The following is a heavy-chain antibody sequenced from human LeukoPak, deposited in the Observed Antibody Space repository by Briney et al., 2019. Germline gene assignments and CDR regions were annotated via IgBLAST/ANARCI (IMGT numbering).Heavy chain of an antibody. V-gene: IGHV4-39*01. CDR3: ARLPTGFPNWFDP. Sequence: SETLSLTCNVSGASISTGTSYWGWIRQPPGRGLEWIGSIYHSGYTYYNPSLKSRVTISVDTSKNQFSLKLSSLTAADTAVYYCARLPTGFPNWFDPWGQGTLVTVSS. J-gene: IGHJ5*02. D-gene: IGHD3-9*01. CDR1: GASISTGTSY. CDR2: IYHSGYT.